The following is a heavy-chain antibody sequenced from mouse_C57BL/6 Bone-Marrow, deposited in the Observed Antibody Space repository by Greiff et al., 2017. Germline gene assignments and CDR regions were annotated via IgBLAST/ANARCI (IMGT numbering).Heavy chain of an antibody. CDR1: GFTFSSYA. V-gene: IGHV5-4*01. CDR2: ISDGGSYT. J-gene: IGHJ4*01. Sequence: EVQLQESGGGLVKPGGSLKLSCAASGFTFSSYAMSWVRQTPEKRLEWVATISDGGSYTYYPDNVKGRFTISRDNAKNNLYLQMSHLKSEDTAMYYCARDRTDYYAMDYWGQGTSVTVSS. CDR3: ARDRTDYYAMDY. D-gene: IGHD3-3*01.